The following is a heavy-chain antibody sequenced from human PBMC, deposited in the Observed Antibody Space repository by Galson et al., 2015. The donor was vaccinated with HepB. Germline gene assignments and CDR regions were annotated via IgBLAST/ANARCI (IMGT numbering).Heavy chain of an antibody. CDR2: IRSKAYSYAT. CDR1: GFTFSGSA. D-gene: IGHD6-13*01. J-gene: IGHJ4*02. Sequence: SLRLSCAGSGFTFSGSAIHWVRQTSGKGLEWVGRIRSKAYSYATAITPSLKGRFTISRDDSKNTAYLHMRSLKTEDTAVYYCTRLADFSGYSSSWGQGTLVTVSS. CDR3: TRLADFSGYSSS. V-gene: IGHV3-73*01.